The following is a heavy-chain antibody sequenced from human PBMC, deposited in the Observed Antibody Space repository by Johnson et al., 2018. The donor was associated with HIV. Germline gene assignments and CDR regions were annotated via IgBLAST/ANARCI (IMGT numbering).Heavy chain of an antibody. J-gene: IGHJ3*02. CDR2: ISYDGSNK. D-gene: IGHD3-22*01. CDR1: GFTVSSYA. Sequence: QVQLVESGGGLVQPGGSLRLSCAASGFTVSSYAMHWVRQAPGKGLEWVAVISYDGSNKYYADSVKGRFTISRDNSKNTLYLQMNSLRAEDTAVYYCARGLITMIVVVTFDAFDIWGQGTMVTVSS. CDR3: ARGLITMIVVVTFDAFDI. V-gene: IGHV3-30*04.